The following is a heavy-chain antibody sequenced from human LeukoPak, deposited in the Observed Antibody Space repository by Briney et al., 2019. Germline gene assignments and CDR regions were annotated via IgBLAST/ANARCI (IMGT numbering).Heavy chain of an antibody. CDR2: ITWNSGSI. CDR1: GFTFDDYA. D-gene: IGHD3-22*01. CDR3: AKGGYDSSGYYYNAFDI. Sequence: QTGGSLRLSCAVSGFTFDDYAMHWVRQAPGKGLEWVSGITWNSGSIGYADSVKGRFTISRDNAKNSLYLQMNSLRAEDMALYYCAKGGYDSSGYYYNAFDIWGQGTTVTVSS. J-gene: IGHJ3*02. V-gene: IGHV3-9*03.